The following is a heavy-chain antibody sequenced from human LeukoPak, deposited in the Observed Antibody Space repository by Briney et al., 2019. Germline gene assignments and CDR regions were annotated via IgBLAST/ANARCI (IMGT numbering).Heavy chain of an antibody. V-gene: IGHV4-34*01. CDR2: INHSGST. CDR1: GGSFSGYY. J-gene: IGHJ3*02. CDR3: ARRKGYSSGGSCYRPPAVFDI. Sequence: SETLSLTCAVYGGSFSGYYWSWIRQPPVKGLEWIGEINHSGSTNYNPSVKSRVTISVDTSKNQFSLKLSSVTAADTAVYYCARRKGYSSGGSCYRPPAVFDIWGQGTMVTVSS. D-gene: IGHD2-15*01.